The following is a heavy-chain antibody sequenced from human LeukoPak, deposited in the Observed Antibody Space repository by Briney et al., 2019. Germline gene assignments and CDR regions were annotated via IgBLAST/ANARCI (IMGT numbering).Heavy chain of an antibody. CDR3: AREQIDYGAGWGYFDY. CDR2: IYYSGST. J-gene: IGHJ4*02. Sequence: SETLSLTCTVSGGSISSGDYYWSWIRQPPGKGLEWIGYIYYSGSTYYNPSLKSRVTISVDTSKNQFSLKLSSVTAADTAVYYCAREQIDYGAGWGYFDYWGQGTLVTVSS. CDR1: GGSISSGDYY. V-gene: IGHV4-30-4*01. D-gene: IGHD4-17*01.